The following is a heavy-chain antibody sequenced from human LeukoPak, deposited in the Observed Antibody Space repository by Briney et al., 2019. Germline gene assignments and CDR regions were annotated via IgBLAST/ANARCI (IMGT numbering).Heavy chain of an antibody. J-gene: IGHJ4*02. CDR1: GFTFARSA. V-gene: IGHV1-58*01. CDR2: IVVGSGNT. CDR3: AADVESATTLAH. D-gene: IGHD5-24*01. Sequence: SVKVSCKTSGFTFARSAVQWVRQARGQRLEWIGWIVVGSGNTNYAQKFQERVTISRDMSTSTAYMELNSLRSDDTAVYYCAADVESATTLAHWGQGTLVTVSS.